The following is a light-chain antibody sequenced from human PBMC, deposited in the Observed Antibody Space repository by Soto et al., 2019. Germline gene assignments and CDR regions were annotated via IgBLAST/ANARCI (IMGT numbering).Light chain of an antibody. CDR3: QQYGSSTWT. CDR2: GTS. Sequence: EIVLTQSPGTLSLSPGERATLSCRASQSVSSSYLAWYQQKPGQAPSLLIYGTSSRATGIPDRFSGSGSGTDFTLTISRLEPEDFAVYYCQQYGSSTWTFGQGTKVE. CDR1: QSVSSSY. J-gene: IGKJ1*01. V-gene: IGKV3-20*01.